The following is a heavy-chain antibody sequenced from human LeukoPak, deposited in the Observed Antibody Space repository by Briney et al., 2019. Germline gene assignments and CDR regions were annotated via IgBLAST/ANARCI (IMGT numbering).Heavy chain of an antibody. D-gene: IGHD2-15*01. CDR3: ARLGPYCRSASCASRSWFDP. J-gene: IGHJ5*02. V-gene: IGHV4-39*01. Sequence: SEALSLTCSVSGASISSGSHYWAWIRQPPGKGLEWIGSIYYSGNTYYNPSLKSRVIIAVDTSKNQFSLKLSSVAAADASIYYCARLGPYCRSASCASRSWFDPWGQGTPVTVS. CDR1: GASISSGSHY. CDR2: IYYSGNT.